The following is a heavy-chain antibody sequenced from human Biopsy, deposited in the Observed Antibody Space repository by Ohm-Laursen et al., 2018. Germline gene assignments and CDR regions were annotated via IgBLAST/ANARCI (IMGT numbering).Heavy chain of an antibody. CDR2: VYYTGST. V-gene: IGHV4-59*01. J-gene: IGHJ2*01. D-gene: IGHD3-22*01. Sequence: TLSLTCTVSGDSISSYYWSWIRQPPGKGLQWIGYVYYTGSTDYNPSLQSRVTISVDTSRNHFSLRLRSVTPADTAIYYCARDRGYYSDRTVPGYFDLWGRGTLVTVSS. CDR3: ARDRGYYSDRTVPGYFDL. CDR1: GDSISSYY.